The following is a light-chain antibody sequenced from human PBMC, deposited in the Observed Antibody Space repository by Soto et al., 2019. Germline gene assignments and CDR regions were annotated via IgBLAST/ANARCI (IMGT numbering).Light chain of an antibody. CDR3: QRSGGSVS. CDR2: AET. Sequence: EKVMTQSPATLSVSPGERATLSCRASQSVSINLAWYRQKPGQHPRRLIYAETFRATGIPDRFSGSGSGTDFTLTINRLEPEDFAVYYCQRSGGSVSFGGGTKVDIK. V-gene: IGKV3D-15*01. CDR1: QSVSIN. J-gene: IGKJ4*01.